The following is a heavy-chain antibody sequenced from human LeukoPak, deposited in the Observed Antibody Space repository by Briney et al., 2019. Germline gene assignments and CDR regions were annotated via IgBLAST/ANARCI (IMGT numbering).Heavy chain of an antibody. V-gene: IGHV1-69*05. D-gene: IGHD1-7*01. J-gene: IGHJ4*02. CDR1: GYTFTGYY. Sequence: ASVKVSCKASGYTFTGYYMHWVRQAPGQGLEWMGRIIPIFGTANYAQKFQGRVTITTDESTSTAYMELSSLRSEDTAVYYCASMDWNYGFDYWGQGTLVTVSS. CDR3: ASMDWNYGFDY. CDR2: IIPIFGTA.